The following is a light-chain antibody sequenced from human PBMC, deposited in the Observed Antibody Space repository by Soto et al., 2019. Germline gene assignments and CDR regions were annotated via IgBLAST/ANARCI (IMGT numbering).Light chain of an antibody. V-gene: IGKV1-33*01. CDR2: DAS. CDR3: QQFDNLPLT. CDR1: QDITNY. J-gene: IGKJ4*01. Sequence: DIQMTQSPSSLSASVGDRVTITCQASQDITNYLNWYQQKQGTXHKVLIYDASNLETGVPSRFSGSGLGTDFTFTISSLQPEDSETYYCQQFDNLPLTFGGGTKVDIK.